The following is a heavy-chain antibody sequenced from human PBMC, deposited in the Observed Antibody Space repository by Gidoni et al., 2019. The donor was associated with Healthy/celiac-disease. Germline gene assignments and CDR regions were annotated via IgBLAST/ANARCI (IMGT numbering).Heavy chain of an antibody. J-gene: IGHJ4*02. CDR3: ARDQDTAMVGNFDY. V-gene: IGHV3-48*04. CDR2: ISSSSSTI. Sequence: EVQLVESGGGLVQPGGSLRLSCAASGFTFSSYSMNWVRQAPGKGLEWVSYISSSSSTIYYADSVKGRFTISRDNAKNSLYLQMNSLRAEDTAVYYCARDQDTAMVGNFDYWGQGTLVTVSS. CDR1: GFTFSSYS. D-gene: IGHD5-18*01.